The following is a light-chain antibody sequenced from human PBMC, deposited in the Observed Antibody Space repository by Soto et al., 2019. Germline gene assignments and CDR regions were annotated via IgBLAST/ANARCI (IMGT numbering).Light chain of an antibody. J-gene: IGKJ4*01. CDR1: QSISSY. V-gene: IGKV1-39*01. CDR3: QQSYSTPRT. CDR2: AAS. Sequence: IPMTRSPSSLSAPAGHRVPITRRPSQSISSYLNWYQQKPGKAPKLLIYAASSLQSGVPPRFSGSGSGTDFTLTISSMQPEDFATYYCQQSYSTPRTFGGGTNVDIK.